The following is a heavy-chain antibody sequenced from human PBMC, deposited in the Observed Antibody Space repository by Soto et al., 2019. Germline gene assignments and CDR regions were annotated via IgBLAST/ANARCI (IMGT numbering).Heavy chain of an antibody. Sequence: GGSLRLSCAASGFTFSSYGMHWVRQAPGKGLEWVAVISYDGGNKYYADSVKGRFTISRDNSKNTLYLQMNSLRAEDTAVYYCAERFYSSSWNTKDYYYYGMDVWGQGTTVTVSS. CDR2: ISYDGGNK. V-gene: IGHV3-30*18. J-gene: IGHJ6*02. CDR1: GFTFSSYG. D-gene: IGHD6-13*01. CDR3: AERFYSSSWNTKDYYYYGMDV.